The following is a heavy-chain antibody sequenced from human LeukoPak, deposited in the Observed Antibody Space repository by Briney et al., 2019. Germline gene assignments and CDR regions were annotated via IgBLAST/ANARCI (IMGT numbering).Heavy chain of an antibody. CDR2: IYYSGST. J-gene: IGHJ4*02. V-gene: IGHV4-39*01. CDR3: ARLASITIFPFDY. CDR1: GGSISSSSYY. D-gene: IGHD3-9*01. Sequence: KPSETLSLTCTVSGGSISSSSYYWGWIRQPPGKGLEWIGSIYYSGSTHYNPSLKSRVTISVDTSKNQFSLKLSSVTAADTAVYYCARLASITIFPFDYWGQGTLVTVSS.